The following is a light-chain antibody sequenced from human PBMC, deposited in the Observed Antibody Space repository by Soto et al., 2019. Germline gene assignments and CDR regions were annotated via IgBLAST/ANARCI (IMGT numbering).Light chain of an antibody. CDR2: EVS. Sequence: QSALTQPASVSGSPGQSITISCTGTSSDVGGYNYVSWYQQHPGKAPKLMIYEVSNRPSGVSNRFSGSKSGNTASLTISGLQAEDEADYHCCSYAGSYTYVFGTGTKVTVL. J-gene: IGLJ1*01. V-gene: IGLV2-14*01. CDR3: CSYAGSYTYV. CDR1: SSDVGGYNY.